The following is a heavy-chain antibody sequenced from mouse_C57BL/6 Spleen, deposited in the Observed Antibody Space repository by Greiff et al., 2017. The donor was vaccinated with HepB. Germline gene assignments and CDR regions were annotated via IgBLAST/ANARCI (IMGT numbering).Heavy chain of an antibody. D-gene: IGHD1-1*01. Sequence: QVQLKESGPGLVAPSQSLSITCTVSGFSLTSYAISWVRQPPGKGLEWLGVIWTGGGTNYNSALKSRLSISKDNSKSQVFLKMNSLKTDDTARYYCARNYYGSSWDYFDYWGQGTTLTVSS. CDR3: ARNYYGSSWDYFDY. J-gene: IGHJ2*01. CDR2: IWTGGGT. V-gene: IGHV2-9-1*01. CDR1: GFSLTSYA.